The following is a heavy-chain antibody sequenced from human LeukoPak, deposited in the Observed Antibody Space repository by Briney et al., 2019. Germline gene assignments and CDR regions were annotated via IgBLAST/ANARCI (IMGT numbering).Heavy chain of an antibody. CDR1: GLTISSYS. D-gene: IGHD3-10*01. Sequence: GGSLRLSCAASGLTISSYSMNWVRQAPGKGLQWVTYISSSSSTIYYADSVKGRFTISRDNAKNSLYLQMDSLRAEDTAVYYCARALWFGETFPAYWGQGTLVTVSS. V-gene: IGHV3-48*01. J-gene: IGHJ4*02. CDR3: ARALWFGETFPAY. CDR2: ISSSSSTI.